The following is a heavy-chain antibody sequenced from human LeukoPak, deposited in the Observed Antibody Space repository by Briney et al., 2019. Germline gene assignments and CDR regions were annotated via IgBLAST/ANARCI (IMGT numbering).Heavy chain of an antibody. CDR2: ISPDGSSV. D-gene: IGHD5/OR15-5a*01. J-gene: IGHJ4*02. CDR1: GFTFSSYW. V-gene: IGHV3-74*01. Sequence: SGGSLRLSCAASGFTFSSYWMHWVRQAPGKGLVWVSRISPDGSSVIYADSVKGRFTISRDNAKNTLYLKMNSLRADDTAVYYCARVSVCTRCHFDYWGQGTLVTVSS. CDR3: ARVSVCTRCHFDY.